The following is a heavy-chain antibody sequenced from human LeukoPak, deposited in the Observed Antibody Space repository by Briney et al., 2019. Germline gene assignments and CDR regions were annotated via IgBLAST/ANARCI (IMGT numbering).Heavy chain of an antibody. CDR1: GFTFSSYW. Sequence: GGSLRLSCAASGFTFSSYWMSWVRQAPGKGLEWVANIKQDGSEKYYVDSVKGRFTISRDNAKNSLYLQMNSLRAEDTAVYYCARDGVWYSYGPEIDYWGQGTLVTVSS. D-gene: IGHD5-18*01. CDR2: IKQDGSEK. CDR3: ARDGVWYSYGPEIDY. J-gene: IGHJ4*02. V-gene: IGHV3-7*01.